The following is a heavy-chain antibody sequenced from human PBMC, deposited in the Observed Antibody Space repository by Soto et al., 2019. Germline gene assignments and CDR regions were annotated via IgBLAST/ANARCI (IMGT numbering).Heavy chain of an antibody. Sequence: QVQLVQSGAEVKKPGASVKVSCKASGYTFTSYAMHWVRQAPGQRLEWMGWINAGNGNTKYSQKFQGRVTITRDTAASTAYMELSSLRSEDTAVYYCARKQQLGPYSYGMDVWGQGTTVTVSS. CDR2: INAGNGNT. V-gene: IGHV1-3*01. CDR1: GYTFTSYA. CDR3: ARKQQLGPYSYGMDV. J-gene: IGHJ6*02. D-gene: IGHD6-13*01.